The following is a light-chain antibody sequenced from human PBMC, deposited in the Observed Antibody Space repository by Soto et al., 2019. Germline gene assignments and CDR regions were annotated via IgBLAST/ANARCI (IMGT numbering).Light chain of an antibody. J-gene: IGKJ1*01. CDR3: QQFYSSWT. CDR2: WAS. CDR1: QSVLHRSNNKNY. Sequence: DIVMTQSPDSLAVSLGERATINCKSSQSVLHRSNNKNYLAWYQQKPGQPPKVLIYWASTREAGVPDRFSGSGSGTDFTLTISSLQAEDVAVYYFQQFYSSWTFGQGTKVEIK. V-gene: IGKV4-1*01.